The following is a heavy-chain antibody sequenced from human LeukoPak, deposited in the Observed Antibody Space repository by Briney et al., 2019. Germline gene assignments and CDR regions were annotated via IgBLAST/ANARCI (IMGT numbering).Heavy chain of an antibody. CDR2: ISGSGGST. Sequence: PGGSLRLSCAASGFTFSSYAMSWVRQAPGKGLEWVSAISGSGGSTYYADSVKGRFTISRDNSKNTLYLQMNSLRAEDTAVYYCAKYSSSYYYYGMDVWGQGTTVTVSS. J-gene: IGHJ6*02. CDR1: GFTFSSYA. D-gene: IGHD6-13*01. CDR3: AKYSSSYYYYGMDV. V-gene: IGHV3-23*01.